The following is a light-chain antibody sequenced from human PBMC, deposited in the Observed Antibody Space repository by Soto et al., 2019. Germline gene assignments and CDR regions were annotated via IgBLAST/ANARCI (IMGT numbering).Light chain of an antibody. CDR3: CLYVGGTRV. Sequence: QSALTQPASVSGSPGQSITISCSGVSGDVGNYNLVSWYQQYPGKAPALLIYEDDKRPSGVAHRFSGSKSDSTASLTISGHAAEDEADYCCCLYVGGTRVFGGGTQLTVL. CDR1: SGDVGNYNL. V-gene: IGLV2-23*01. J-gene: IGLJ7*01. CDR2: EDD.